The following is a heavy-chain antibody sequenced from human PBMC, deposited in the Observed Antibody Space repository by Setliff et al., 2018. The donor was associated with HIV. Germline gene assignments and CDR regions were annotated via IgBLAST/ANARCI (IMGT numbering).Heavy chain of an antibody. CDR3: ARGATLLPGYSDRWEYFYMDV. CDR1: GGSFSEYY. V-gene: IGHV4-34*01. D-gene: IGHD5-12*01. CDR2: INHSGST. Sequence: SETLSLTCAVYGGSFSEYYWSWIRQSPGKGLEWIGEINHSGSTHYNPPLKSRATISVDTSKNQFSLRLNSVTAADMAVYYCARGATLLPGYSDRWEYFYMDVWGKGTTVTVSS. J-gene: IGHJ6*03.